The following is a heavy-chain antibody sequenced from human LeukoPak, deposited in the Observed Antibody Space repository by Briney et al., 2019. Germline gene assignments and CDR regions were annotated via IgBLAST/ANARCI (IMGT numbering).Heavy chain of an antibody. CDR1: GYISTSYW. V-gene: IGHV5-51*01. J-gene: IGHJ5*02. Sequence: GESLKISCKGSGYISTSYWIGWVRQLPGKGLEWMGIIYPGDSDTRYSPSFQGQVTISADRSISTAYLQWSSLKASDTAMYYCARQLGNWFDPWGQGTLVTVSS. D-gene: IGHD7-27*01. CDR2: IYPGDSDT. CDR3: ARQLGNWFDP.